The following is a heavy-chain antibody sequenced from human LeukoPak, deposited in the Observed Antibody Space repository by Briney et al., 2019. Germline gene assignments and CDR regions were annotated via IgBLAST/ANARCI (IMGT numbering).Heavy chain of an antibody. CDR1: GFAFSNYW. CDR2: IKQDGSET. Sequence: GGSLRLSRAASGFAFSNYWMTWVRQPPGKGMEWLANIKQDGSETFYVDSVKGRFTISRDNAKNSLYLQMNSLRAEDTAVYSCARGGYGAYIGYNFDYWGQGNLVTVSS. D-gene: IGHD4-17*01. CDR3: ARGGYGAYIGYNFDY. V-gene: IGHV3-7*04. J-gene: IGHJ4*02.